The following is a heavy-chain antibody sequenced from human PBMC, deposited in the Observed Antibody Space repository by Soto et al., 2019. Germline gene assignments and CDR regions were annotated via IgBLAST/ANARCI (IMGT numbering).Heavy chain of an antibody. CDR1: GASISSGDYY. D-gene: IGHD3-22*01. Sequence: QVQLQESGPGLVKPSQTLSLTCTVSGASISSGDYYWTWIRQPPGKGLEWIGSIYYSGSTYYNPSLKSRVTISVDTSNNQFSLKLSSVTAADTAVNYCARASYDSSTYYLDYWGQGTLVTVSS. V-gene: IGHV4-30-4*01. CDR2: IYYSGST. J-gene: IGHJ4*02. CDR3: ARASYDSSTYYLDY.